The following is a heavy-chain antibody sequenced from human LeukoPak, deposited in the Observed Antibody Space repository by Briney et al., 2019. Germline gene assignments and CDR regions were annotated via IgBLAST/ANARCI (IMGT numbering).Heavy chain of an antibody. Sequence: GGSLTLSCAVSGFTSSNAWMSWVRRAPGKGLEWVGFIRNKAYGGTTEYAASVKGRFTISRDDSRSIAYLQMNSLKTEDTAVYYCSKDPLDYWGQGTLVTVSS. J-gene: IGHJ4*02. CDR1: GFTSSNAW. D-gene: IGHD6-6*01. V-gene: IGHV3-49*04. CDR3: SKDPLDY. CDR2: IRNKAYGGTT.